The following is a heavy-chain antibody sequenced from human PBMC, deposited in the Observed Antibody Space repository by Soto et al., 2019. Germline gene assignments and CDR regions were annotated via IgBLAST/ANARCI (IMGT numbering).Heavy chain of an antibody. J-gene: IGHJ4*02. CDR2: ITSSGSEV. V-gene: IGHV3-23*01. D-gene: IGHD6-19*01. CDR3: AKEGYDSGWYWDS. CDR1: GFPFSASA. Sequence: VQLLESGGGLVQPGGSLGLSCAASGFPFSASAMPGARRAPGKWLEYVSSITSSGSEVFHAAPVKGRFTMSRDNSKNMLYLQMNSLRAEDTAVYYCAKEGYDSGWYWDSWGQGALVTVSS.